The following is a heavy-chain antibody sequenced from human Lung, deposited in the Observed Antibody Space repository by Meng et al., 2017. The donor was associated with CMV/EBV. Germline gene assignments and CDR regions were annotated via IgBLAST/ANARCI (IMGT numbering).Heavy chain of an antibody. Sequence: GGSLRLXXAASGFMFSSSGMHWVRQAPGKGLEWVASIRYDGTHKYSADSVKGRFTISRDNSRYTLYLQMNSLRPEDTAVYYCAKDRSGYDPLGLDYWGQGALVTVSS. D-gene: IGHD5-12*01. V-gene: IGHV3-30*02. J-gene: IGHJ4*02. CDR3: AKDRSGYDPLGLDY. CDR1: GFMFSSSG. CDR2: IRYDGTHK.